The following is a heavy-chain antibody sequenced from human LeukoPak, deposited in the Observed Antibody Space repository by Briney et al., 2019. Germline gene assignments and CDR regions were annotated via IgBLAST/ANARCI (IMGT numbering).Heavy chain of an antibody. Sequence: PGGSLRLSCAASGFTSSSYGMHWVRQAPGKGLEWVAVIWYDGSNKYYADSVKGRSTISRDNSKNTLYLQMNSLRAEDTAVYYCAREGDSSGYFYNFGYWGQGTLVTVSS. CDR3: AREGDSSGYFYNFGY. V-gene: IGHV3-33*01. CDR1: GFTSSSYG. D-gene: IGHD3-22*01. CDR2: IWYDGSNK. J-gene: IGHJ4*02.